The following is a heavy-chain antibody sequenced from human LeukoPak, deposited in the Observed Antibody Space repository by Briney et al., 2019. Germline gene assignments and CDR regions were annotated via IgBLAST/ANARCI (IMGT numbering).Heavy chain of an antibody. CDR1: GGSFSGYY. CDR3: ARLKTGYYSYYFDY. Sequence: SETLSLTCAVYGGSFSGYYWGWIRQPPGKGLEWSGEINHSGSTNYNPSLKSRVTISVDTSKNQFSLKLRSVTAADTAVYYCARLKTGYYSYYFDYWGQGTLVTVSS. D-gene: IGHD3-9*01. J-gene: IGHJ4*02. CDR2: INHSGST. V-gene: IGHV4-34*01.